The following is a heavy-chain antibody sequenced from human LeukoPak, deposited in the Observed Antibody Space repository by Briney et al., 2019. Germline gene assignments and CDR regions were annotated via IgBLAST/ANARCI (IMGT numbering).Heavy chain of an antibody. CDR3: ARESEGGILTGYRGPADY. V-gene: IGHV1-2*02. CDR2: INPNSGGT. CDR1: GYTFTGYY. J-gene: IGHJ4*02. Sequence: ASVKVSCKASGYTFTGYYMHWVRQAPGQGLEWMGWINPNSGGTNYAQKFQGRVTMTRDTSVSTAYMELSRLRSDDTAVYYCARESEGGILTGYRGPADYWGQGTLVTVSS. D-gene: IGHD3-9*01.